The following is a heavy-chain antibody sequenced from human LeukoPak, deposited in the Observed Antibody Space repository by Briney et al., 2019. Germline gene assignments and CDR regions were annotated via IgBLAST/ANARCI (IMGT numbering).Heavy chain of an antibody. J-gene: IGHJ3*01. V-gene: IGHV3-23*01. CDR2: FSGTGSST. D-gene: IGHD6-13*01. CDR1: GFTFTSYA. CDR3: AKHRGSSWYDAFDV. Sequence: TGGSLRLSCAASGFTFTSYAMIWVRQAPGKGLEWVSAFSGTGSSTYYADSVKGRFTISRDNSKNTLYLQMNSLRAEDTAVYYCAKHRGSSWYDAFDVCGQGTMVTVSS.